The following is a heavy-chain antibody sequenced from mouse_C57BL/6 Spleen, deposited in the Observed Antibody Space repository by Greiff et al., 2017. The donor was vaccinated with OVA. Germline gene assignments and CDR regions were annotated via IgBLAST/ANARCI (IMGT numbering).Heavy chain of an antibody. Sequence: QVQLKQSGAELVRPGASVTLSCKASGYTFTDYEMHWVKQTPVHGLEWIGAIDPETGGTAYNQKFKGKAILTADKSSSTAYMELRSLTSEDSAVYYCTLQGFTTVVEAYWGQGTLVTVSA. CDR3: TLQGFTTVVEAY. CDR1: GYTFTDYE. CDR2: IDPETGGT. D-gene: IGHD1-1*01. V-gene: IGHV1-15*01. J-gene: IGHJ3*01.